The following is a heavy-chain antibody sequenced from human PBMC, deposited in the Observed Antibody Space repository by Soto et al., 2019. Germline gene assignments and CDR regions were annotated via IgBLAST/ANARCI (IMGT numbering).Heavy chain of an antibody. J-gene: IGHJ4*02. D-gene: IGHD5-18*01. CDR1: GGSVSSGSHY. Sequence: QVQLQESGPGLVKPSETLSLTCIVSGGSVSSGSHYWSWIRQPPGKGLEYIASIYDSGSTYYNPSLKSRVTISLEASKNQFSVNLNSVTAADTAVYYCVRGRGYSYGIDYWGQGTLVTVSS. CDR2: IYDSGST. CDR3: VRGRGYSYGIDY. V-gene: IGHV4-61*01.